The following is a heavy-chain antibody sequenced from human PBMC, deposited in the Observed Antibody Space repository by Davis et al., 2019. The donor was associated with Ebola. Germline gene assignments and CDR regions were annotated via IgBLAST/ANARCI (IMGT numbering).Heavy chain of an antibody. CDR3: ARASVVGATTGFDY. D-gene: IGHD1-26*01. J-gene: IGHJ4*02. CDR1: GGSISSSSYY. V-gene: IGHV4-39*07. Sequence: SETLSLTCTVSGGSISSSSYYWGWIRQPPGKGLEWIGSIYYSGSTYYNPSLKSRVTISVDTSKNQFSLKLSSVTAADTAAYFCARASVVGATTGFDYWGQGTLVTVSS. CDR2: IYYSGST.